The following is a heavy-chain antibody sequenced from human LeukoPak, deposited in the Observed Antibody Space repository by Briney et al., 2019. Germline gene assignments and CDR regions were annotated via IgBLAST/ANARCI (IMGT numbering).Heavy chain of an antibody. D-gene: IGHD6-13*01. J-gene: IGHJ4*02. CDR1: GFTFSSYA. CDR3: ARASLPYSSSWYVDY. V-gene: IGHV3-64*01. Sequence: GGSLRLSCAASGFTFSSYAMHWVRQAPGKGLEYVSAISSNGGSTYYANSVKGRFTISRDNSKNTLYLQMGCLRAEDMAVYYCARASLPYSSSWYVDYWGQGTLVTVSS. CDR2: ISSNGGST.